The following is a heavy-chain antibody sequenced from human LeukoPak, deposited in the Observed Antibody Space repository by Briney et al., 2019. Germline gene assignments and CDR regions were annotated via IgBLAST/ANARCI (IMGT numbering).Heavy chain of an antibody. Sequence: PGGSLRLSCAASGFTFSSYAMTWVRQAPGKGLEWVATVFRGGATFYADSVKGRFTISRDNSKNTLYLQMNSLRGDDTAVYYCAKYGVVLPPGSHIPHWFDPGGQGSLVTVS. J-gene: IGHJ5*02. CDR2: VFRGGAT. CDR1: GFTFSSYA. V-gene: IGHV3-23*01. CDR3: AKYGVVLPPGSHIPHWFDP. D-gene: IGHD2-15*01.